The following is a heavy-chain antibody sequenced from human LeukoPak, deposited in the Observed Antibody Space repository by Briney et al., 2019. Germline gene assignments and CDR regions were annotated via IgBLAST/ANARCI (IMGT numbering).Heavy chain of an antibody. CDR1: GFSVSRY. CDR2: ICDGDNT. CDR3: VGATRWLAYDY. Sequence: PGGSLRLSCAASGFSVSRYMSWVRQAPGKGLEWVSVICDGDNTNYVDSVRGRFTISRDSSNNMLFLQMNSLRAEDTALYYCVGATRWLAYDYWGQGALVTVSS. J-gene: IGHJ4*02. V-gene: IGHV3-53*01. D-gene: IGHD6-19*01.